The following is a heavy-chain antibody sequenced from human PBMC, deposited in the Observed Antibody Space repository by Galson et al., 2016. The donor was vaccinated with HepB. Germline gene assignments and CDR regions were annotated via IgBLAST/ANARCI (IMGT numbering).Heavy chain of an antibody. CDR2: ITSSSATI. J-gene: IGHJ3*01. Sequence: SLRLSCAASEFTFSAYSTNWVRQAPGKGLEWVSIITSSSATIYYADSVKGRFTVSRDDGKKSMYLRMNSLRDEDTAVYYCARRFNGWETDAFDLWGQGKMVTVSS. D-gene: IGHD6-19*01. V-gene: IGHV3-48*02. CDR1: EFTFSAYS. CDR3: ARRFNGWETDAFDL.